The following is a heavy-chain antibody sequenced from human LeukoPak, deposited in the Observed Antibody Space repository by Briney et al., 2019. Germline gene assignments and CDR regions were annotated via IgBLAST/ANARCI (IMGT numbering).Heavy chain of an antibody. V-gene: IGHV4-59*02. J-gene: IGHJ6*02. D-gene: IGHD3-22*01. CDR2: IYYSGST. CDR3: ARDRNYDSTYGMDV. CDR1: GGSVSSYY. Sequence: PSETLSLTCTVSGGSVSSYYWSWIRQPPGKGLEWIGYIYYSGSTNSNPSLKSRVTISVDTSKNQFSLKLSSVTAADTAVYYCARDRNYDSTYGMDVWGQGTTVTVS.